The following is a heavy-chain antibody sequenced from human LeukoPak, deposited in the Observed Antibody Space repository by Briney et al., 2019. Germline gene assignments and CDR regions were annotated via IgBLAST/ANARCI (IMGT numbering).Heavy chain of an antibody. D-gene: IGHD6-19*01. CDR1: GFTFSSYA. CDR2: VSYDGSNK. J-gene: IGHJ4*02. V-gene: IGHV3-30-3*01. CDR3: ARARIAVAGIYFDY. Sequence: PGRSLRLSCAASGFTFSSYAMHWVRQAPGKGLEWVAVVSYDGSNKYYADSVKGRFTISRDNSKNTLYLQMNSLRAEDTAVYYCARARIAVAGIYFDYWGQGTLVTVSS.